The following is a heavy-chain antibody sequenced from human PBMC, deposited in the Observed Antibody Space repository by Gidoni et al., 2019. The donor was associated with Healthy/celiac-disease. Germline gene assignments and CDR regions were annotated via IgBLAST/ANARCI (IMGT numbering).Heavy chain of an antibody. D-gene: IGHD6-13*01. Sequence: EVQLVESGGGLVQPGGSLRLSGAASGFTVSSNYMSWVRQAPGKGLEWVSVIYSGGRTYYADSVKGRFTISRDNSKNTLYLQMNSLRAEDTAVYYCARYSSSWYGSGHDAFDIWGQGTMVTVSS. V-gene: IGHV3-66*01. J-gene: IGHJ3*02. CDR1: GFTVSSNY. CDR2: IYSGGRT. CDR3: ARYSSSWYGSGHDAFDI.